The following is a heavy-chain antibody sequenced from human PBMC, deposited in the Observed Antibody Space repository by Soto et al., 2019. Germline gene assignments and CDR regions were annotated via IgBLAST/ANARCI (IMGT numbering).Heavy chain of an antibody. Sequence: QVQLVESGGGVVQPGRSLRLSCAASGFTFSSYGMHCVRQAPGKGLEWVAVIWYDGSNKYYADSVKGRFTISRDNSKNTLYLQMNSLRAEDTAVYYCARALWFGAYYYYGMDVWGQGTTVTVSS. CDR3: ARALWFGAYYYYGMDV. J-gene: IGHJ6*02. CDR2: IWYDGSNK. V-gene: IGHV3-33*01. CDR1: GFTFSSYG. D-gene: IGHD3-10*01.